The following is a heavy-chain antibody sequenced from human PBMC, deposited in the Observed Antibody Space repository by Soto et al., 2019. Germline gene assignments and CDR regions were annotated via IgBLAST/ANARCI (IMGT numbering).Heavy chain of an antibody. CDR1: GGSFSGFY. D-gene: IGHD2-8*02. V-gene: IGHV4-34*01. J-gene: IGHJ4*02. CDR3: ARDKITGLFDY. Sequence: SETLFLPCAGYGGSFSGFYWTWIRQPPGTGLEWIGEINHSGSTNYNPSLKSRVTISVDTSKNQFSLKLTSVTAADTAVYYCARDKITGLFDYWGQGTLVTAPQ. CDR2: INHSGST.